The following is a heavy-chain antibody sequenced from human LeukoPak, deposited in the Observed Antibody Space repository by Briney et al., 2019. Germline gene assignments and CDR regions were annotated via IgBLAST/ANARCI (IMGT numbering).Heavy chain of an antibody. Sequence: PSETLSLTCTVSGGFISSSSYYWGWIRQPPGKGLEWIGSIYYSGSTYYNPSLKSRVTISVDTSKNQFSLKLSSVTAADTAVYYCARLRADDYDYVWGSYPFDYCGQGTLVTVSS. D-gene: IGHD3-16*02. CDR2: IYYSGST. V-gene: IGHV4-39*01. CDR1: GGFISSSSYY. J-gene: IGHJ4*02. CDR3: ARLRADDYDYVWGSYPFDY.